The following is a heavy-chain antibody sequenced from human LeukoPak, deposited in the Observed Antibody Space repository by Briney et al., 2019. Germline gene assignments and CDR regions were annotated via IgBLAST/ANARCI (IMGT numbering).Heavy chain of an antibody. J-gene: IGHJ5*01. D-gene: IGHD1-26*01. CDR1: GYTFTCYY. V-gene: IGHV1-2*02. Sequence: ASVKVSCKASGYTFTCYYLHWVRQAPGQGLEWMGCVNPNSGETNYAQKFQGRVTMTRDTSISTVYMELSRLRSDDTAVYYCARASGSYWWFDSWGQGTLVTVSS. CDR3: ARASGSYWWFDS. CDR2: VNPNSGET.